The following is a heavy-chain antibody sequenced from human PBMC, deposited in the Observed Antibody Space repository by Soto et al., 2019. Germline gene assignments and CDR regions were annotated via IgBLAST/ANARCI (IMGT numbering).Heavy chain of an antibody. Sequence: QVTLKESGPVLVKPTETLTLTCTVSGFSLSNARMGVSWIRQPPGKALEWLAHIFSNDEKSYSTSLKSRLTIPKDPSKSQVVLTRTNRDPVDTATYYCAQIGGAVKYFQLWGQGTLVTVSS. CDR2: IFSNDEK. D-gene: IGHD3-16*01. CDR3: AQIGGAVKYFQL. J-gene: IGHJ1*01. CDR1: GFSLSNARMG. V-gene: IGHV2-26*01.